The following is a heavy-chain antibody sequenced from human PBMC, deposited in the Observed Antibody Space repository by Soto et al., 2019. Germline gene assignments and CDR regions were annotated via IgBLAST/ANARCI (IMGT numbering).Heavy chain of an antibody. V-gene: IGHV4-59*08. CDR2: IYFSGTT. CDR1: GGSISSYY. D-gene: IGHD4-17*01. Sequence: QVQLQESGPGLVKPSETLSLTCTVSGGSISSYYWSWIRQPPGKGLEWIGYIYFSGTTNYNPSLRSRVTISVDTSKTQFSLKLSSVTAADTAVYYGARHSHGDLDVYYFDYWGQGTLVTVSS. CDR3: ARHSHGDLDVYYFDY. J-gene: IGHJ4*02.